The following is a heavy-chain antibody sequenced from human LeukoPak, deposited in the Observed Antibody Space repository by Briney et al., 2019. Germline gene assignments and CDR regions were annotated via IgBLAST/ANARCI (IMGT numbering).Heavy chain of an antibody. CDR3: ARGLYDPGNSHLNWFDP. CDR1: GYTFRSYY. J-gene: IGHJ5*02. D-gene: IGHD2/OR15-2a*01. Sequence: ASVKVSCTSSGYTFRSYYMHWVRQAPGQGLEWMGIINPNIGSTSYAKKFQGRVSMTRDTSTNTVYMALSSLRSEDTAVYYCARGLYDPGNSHLNWFDPWGQGTLVTVSS. V-gene: IGHV1-46*01. CDR2: INPNIGST.